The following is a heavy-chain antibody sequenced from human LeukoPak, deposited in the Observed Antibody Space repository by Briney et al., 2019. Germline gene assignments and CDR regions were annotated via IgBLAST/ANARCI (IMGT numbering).Heavy chain of an antibody. Sequence: PGGSLRLSCADSGFTFDRYWMHWVRQPPGKGLSWVSHITTDGSGTSYADSVKGRFTISRDNAKKTLYLQMNSLRAEDTAVYYCARVYSYGIYYYYYYMDVWGKGTTVTVSS. CDR2: ITTDGSGT. D-gene: IGHD5-18*01. V-gene: IGHV3-74*01. J-gene: IGHJ6*03. CDR3: ARVYSYGIYYYYYYMDV. CDR1: GFTFDRYW.